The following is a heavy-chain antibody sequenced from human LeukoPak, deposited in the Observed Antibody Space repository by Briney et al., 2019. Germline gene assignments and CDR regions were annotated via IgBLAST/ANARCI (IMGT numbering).Heavy chain of an antibody. CDR2: IYPGDSDS. CDR1: GYTFTTYW. J-gene: IGHJ3*02. D-gene: IGHD3/OR15-3a*01. V-gene: IGHV5-51*01. CDR3: GRRRRYDLVDGFDI. Sequence: GESLKISCECSGYTFTTYWIGWVRQMPGKGLAWMGIIYPGDSDSRYSPTFQGQVTISAAKSINTAYLRWSSLQASDTAIYYCGRRRRYDLVDGFDIWGQGTLVTVSS.